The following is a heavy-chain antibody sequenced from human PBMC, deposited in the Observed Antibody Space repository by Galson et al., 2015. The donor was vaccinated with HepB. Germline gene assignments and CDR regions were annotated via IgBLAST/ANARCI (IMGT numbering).Heavy chain of an antibody. CDR2: ISYDGSNK. V-gene: IGHV3-30*03. Sequence: SLRLSCAASGFTFSSYGMHWVRQAPGKGLEWVAVISYDGSNKYYADSAKGRFTISRDNSKNTLYLQMNSLRAEDTAVYYCARLSPIPTVNARGHYMDVWGKGTTVTVSS. D-gene: IGHD4-11*01. CDR1: GFTFSSYG. CDR3: ARLSPIPTVNARGHYMDV. J-gene: IGHJ6*03.